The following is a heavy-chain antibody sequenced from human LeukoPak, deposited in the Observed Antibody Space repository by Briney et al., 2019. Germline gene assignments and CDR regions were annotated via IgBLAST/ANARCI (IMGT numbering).Heavy chain of an antibody. CDR1: GFTFSSYA. V-gene: IGHV3-30-3*01. D-gene: IGHD3-9*01. CDR3: ARGGRYFDWFPHDY. J-gene: IGHJ4*02. CDR2: ISYDGSNK. Sequence: GGSLRLSCAASGFTFSSYAMHWVRQAPGKGLEWVAVISYDGSNKYYADSVKGRFTISRDNSKNTLYLQMNSLRAEDTAVYYCARGGRYFDWFPHDYWGQGTLVTVSS.